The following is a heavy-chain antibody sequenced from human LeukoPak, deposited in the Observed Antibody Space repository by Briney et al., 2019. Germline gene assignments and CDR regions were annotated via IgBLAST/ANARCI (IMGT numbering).Heavy chain of an antibody. CDR3: ASENYDILTGYYDRPGGYYYYGMDV. V-gene: IGHV1-3*01. D-gene: IGHD3-9*01. J-gene: IGHJ6*04. Sequence: ASVKVSCKASGYTFTSYAMHWVRQAPGQRLEWMGWINAGNGNTKYSQKLQGRVTITRDTSASTAYMELSSLRSEDTAVYYCASENYDILTGYYDRPGGYYYYGMDVWGKGTTVTVSS. CDR1: GYTFTSYA. CDR2: INAGNGNT.